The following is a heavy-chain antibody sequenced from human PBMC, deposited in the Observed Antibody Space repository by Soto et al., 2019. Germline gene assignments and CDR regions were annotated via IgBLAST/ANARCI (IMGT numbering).Heavy chain of an antibody. CDR2: MNPSTGNS. Sequence: QVQLVQSGAEVRKPGASVKVSCEASGYTFTSYDIYWVRQATGQGLEWMGWMNPSTGNSGYAQKFQGSVPMTSDTSISTAHMELSSLRSEDTAVYYCARRAETNGWNGFGADKYYFDFWGQGTLVTVSS. CDR1: GYTFTSYD. V-gene: IGHV1-8*01. CDR3: ARRAETNGWNGFGADKYYFDF. D-gene: IGHD1-1*01. J-gene: IGHJ4*02.